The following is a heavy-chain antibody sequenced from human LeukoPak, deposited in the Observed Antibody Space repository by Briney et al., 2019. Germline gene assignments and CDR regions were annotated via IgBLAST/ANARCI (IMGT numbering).Heavy chain of an antibody. J-gene: IGHJ4*02. CDR1: GYTFTGYY. Sequence: VASVKVSCKASGYTFTGYYMHWVRQAPGQGLEWMGRINPNSGGTNYAQKFQGRVTMTRDTSISTAYMELSRLRSDDTAVYYCARGPYYYDSSGTYYFDYWGQGTLVTVSS. D-gene: IGHD3-22*01. CDR2: INPNSGGT. V-gene: IGHV1-2*06. CDR3: ARGPYYYDSSGTYYFDY.